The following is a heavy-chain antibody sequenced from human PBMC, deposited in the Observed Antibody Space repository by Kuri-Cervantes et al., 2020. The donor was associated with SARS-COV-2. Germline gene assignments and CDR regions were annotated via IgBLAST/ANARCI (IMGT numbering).Heavy chain of an antibody. Sequence: SETLSLTCTVSGGSISSSSYYWGWIRQPLGKGLEWIGSIYYSGSTYYNPSLKSRVTISVDTSKNQFSLKLSSVTAADTAVYYCARGRDLSSSGLKSGDYWGQGTLVTVSS. V-gene: IGHV4-39*07. CDR3: ARGRDLSSSGLKSGDY. J-gene: IGHJ4*02. CDR2: IYYSGST. D-gene: IGHD6-6*01. CDR1: GGSISSSSYY.